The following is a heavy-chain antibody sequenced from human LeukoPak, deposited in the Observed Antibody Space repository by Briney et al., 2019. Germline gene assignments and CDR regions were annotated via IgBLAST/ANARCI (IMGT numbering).Heavy chain of an antibody. J-gene: IGHJ4*02. CDR1: GYTFTSYY. CDR3: VRGTRAHRGIFGVAAQYY. CDR2: INPSGGST. V-gene: IGHV1-46*01. Sequence: GASVKVSCKASGYTFTSYYMHWVRQAPGQGLEWMGIINPSGGSTSYAQKFQGRVTMTRDTSTSTVYMELSSLRSEDTAVYYCVRGTRAHRGIFGVAAQYYWGQGTLVTVSS. D-gene: IGHD3-3*01.